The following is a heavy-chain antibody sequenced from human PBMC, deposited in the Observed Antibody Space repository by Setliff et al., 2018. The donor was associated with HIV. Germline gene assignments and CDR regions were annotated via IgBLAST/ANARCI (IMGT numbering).Heavy chain of an antibody. CDR2: IIPMYNIP. V-gene: IGHV1-69*05. D-gene: IGHD5-12*01. Sequence: ASVKVSCKTSGGTLTNYVITWVRQAPGQGLEWMGLIIPMYNIPTYAQKFQGRVTITTDESTNTAYMELGSLRSEDTAVYYCASVPMEYSGYNSDSGSYNYHYGLDVWGQGTTVTVSS. CDR1: GGTLTNYV. CDR3: ASVPMEYSGYNSDSGSYNYHYGLDV. J-gene: IGHJ6*02.